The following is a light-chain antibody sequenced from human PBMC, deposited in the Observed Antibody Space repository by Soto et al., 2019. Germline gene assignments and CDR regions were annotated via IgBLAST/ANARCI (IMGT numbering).Light chain of an antibody. CDR3: QQSYSTPVT. J-gene: IGKJ1*01. V-gene: IGKV1-39*01. CDR1: QSISSY. Sequence: DIQMTQSPSSLSASVGDRVTISCRASQSISSYLNWYQQNPGKAPKLLIYAASSLQSGVPSRFSGSGSGTDFTLTISSLQPEDFATYYCQQSYSTPVTFCQGTKVEIK. CDR2: AAS.